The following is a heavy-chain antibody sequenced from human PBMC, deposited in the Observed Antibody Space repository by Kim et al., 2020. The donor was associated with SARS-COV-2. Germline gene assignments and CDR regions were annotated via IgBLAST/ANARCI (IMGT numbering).Heavy chain of an antibody. Sequence: SETLSLTCTVSGGSISSSSYYWGWIRQPPGKGLEWIGSIYYSGSTYYNPSLRSRATISVDTSKNQFSLKLSSMTAADTAVYYCARHDPQWLRFESYFDYWGQGTLVTVSS. CDR3: ARHDPQWLRFESYFDY. J-gene: IGHJ4*02. CDR2: IYYSGST. CDR1: GGSISSSSYY. V-gene: IGHV4-39*01. D-gene: IGHD5-12*01.